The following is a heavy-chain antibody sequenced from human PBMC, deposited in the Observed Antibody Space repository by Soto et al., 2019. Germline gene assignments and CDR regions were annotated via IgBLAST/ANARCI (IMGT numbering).Heavy chain of an antibody. D-gene: IGHD3-16*02. J-gene: IGHJ4*02. Sequence: QVQLVQSGAEVKKPGASVKVSCKASGYTFTSYDINWVRQATGQGLEWMGWMNPNSGNTGSAQKFQGRVTMTRNTSRSTAYMELSSLRSEDTAVYYCARVRTIWGSYRDYFDYWGQGTLVTVSS. CDR2: MNPNSGNT. CDR3: ARVRTIWGSYRDYFDY. CDR1: GYTFTSYD. V-gene: IGHV1-8*01.